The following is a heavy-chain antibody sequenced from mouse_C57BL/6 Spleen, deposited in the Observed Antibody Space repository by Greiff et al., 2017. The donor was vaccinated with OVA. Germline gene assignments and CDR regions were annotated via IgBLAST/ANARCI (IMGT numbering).Heavy chain of an antibody. D-gene: IGHD2-5*01. J-gene: IGHJ3*01. Sequence: GGGLVQPKGSLKLSCAASGFSFNTYAMNWVRQAPGKGLEWVARIRSKSNNYATYYADSVKDRFTISRDDSESMLYLQINNLKTDDTAMYYCVRSNPFAYWGQGTLVTVSA. V-gene: IGHV10-1*01. CDR3: VRSNPFAY. CDR2: IRSKSNNYAT. CDR1: GFSFNTYA.